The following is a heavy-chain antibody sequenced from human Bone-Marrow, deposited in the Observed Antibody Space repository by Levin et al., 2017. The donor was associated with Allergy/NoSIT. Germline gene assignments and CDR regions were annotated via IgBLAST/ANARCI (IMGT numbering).Heavy chain of an antibody. CDR2: ISSSSNYI. J-gene: IGHJ4*02. V-gene: IGHV3-21*01. CDR1: GFTFSPYS. D-gene: IGHD5-12*01. Sequence: GGSLRLSCAASGFTFSPYSMNWVRQAPGKGLEWVSSISSSSNYIYYADSVRGRFTISRDNAKNSLYLQMNSLRAEDTAMYYCAREYRDSDQDDYWGQGTLVTVSS. CDR3: AREYRDSDQDDY.